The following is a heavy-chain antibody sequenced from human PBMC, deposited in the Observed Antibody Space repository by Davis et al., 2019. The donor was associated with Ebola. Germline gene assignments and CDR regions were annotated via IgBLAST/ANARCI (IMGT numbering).Heavy chain of an antibody. CDR2: LSSSSSFI. D-gene: IGHD3-9*01. CDR1: GFLSSSYT. J-gene: IGHJ4*02. CDR3: VRAQETYHLLTGFYDKLYFDF. V-gene: IGHV3-21*01. Sequence: PGGSLRLSCSASGFLSSSYTMNWVRQAPGKGLEWVSLLSSSSSFIYYADSVKGRFTISRDNGKNSLHLQMNSLRAEDTAVYYCVRAQETYHLLTGFYDKLYFDFWGQGVLVTVSS.